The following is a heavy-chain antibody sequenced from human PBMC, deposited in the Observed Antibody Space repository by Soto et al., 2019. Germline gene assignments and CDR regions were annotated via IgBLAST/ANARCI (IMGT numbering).Heavy chain of an antibody. CDR2: ISSSSSYI. V-gene: IGHV3-21*01. CDR1: GFTFSSYS. J-gene: IGHJ1*01. Sequence: GGSLRLSCAASGFTFSSYSMNWVRQAPGKGLEWVSSISSSSSYIYYADSVKGRFTISRDNAKNSLYLQMNSLRAEDTAVYYCAREGAATGNFQHWGQGTLVTVSS. CDR3: AREGAATGNFQH. D-gene: IGHD2-15*01.